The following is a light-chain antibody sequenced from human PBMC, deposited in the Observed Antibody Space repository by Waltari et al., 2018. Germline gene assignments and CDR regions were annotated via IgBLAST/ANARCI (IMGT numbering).Light chain of an antibody. CDR1: DSNIASFG. V-gene: IGLV1-40*01. CDR2: ENT. J-gene: IGLJ3*02. Sequence: QSVLTQAPSVSGAPGQRVTIPCTGADSNIASFGFPLYQHLPGRVPKLLIYENTNRPSGVPDRFSGSRSGTSASLAIAGLQPEDEGDYYCQSYDNSLRGSVLFGGGTKLTVL. CDR3: QSYDNSLRGSVL.